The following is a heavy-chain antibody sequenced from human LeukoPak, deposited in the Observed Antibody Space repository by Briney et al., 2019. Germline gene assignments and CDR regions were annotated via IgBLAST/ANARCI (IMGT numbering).Heavy chain of an antibody. D-gene: IGHD3-9*01. V-gene: IGHV3-11*01. Sequence: GGSLRLSCAASGFTFSDYYMSWIRQAPGKGLEWVSYISSSGSTIYYSDSVKGRFTISRDNAKNSLYLQMNSLRAEDTAVYYCARESTGYDILTGYYRGIFDYWGEGTLVTVSS. CDR3: ARESTGYDILTGYYRGIFDY. CDR2: ISSSGSTI. CDR1: GFTFSDYY. J-gene: IGHJ4*02.